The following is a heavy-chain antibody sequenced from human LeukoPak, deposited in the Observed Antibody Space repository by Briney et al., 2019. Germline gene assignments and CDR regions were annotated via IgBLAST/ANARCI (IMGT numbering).Heavy chain of an antibody. J-gene: IGHJ4*02. CDR2: ISSSGSTI. Sequence: GGSLRLSCAASGFTFSDYYMSWTRQAPGKGLEWVSYISSSGSTIYYADSVKGRFTISRDNAKNSLYLQMNSLRAEDTAVYYCARVDSYGPNYYFNYWGQGTLVTVSS. D-gene: IGHD5-18*01. CDR1: GFTFSDYY. CDR3: ARVDSYGPNYYFNY. V-gene: IGHV3-11*01.